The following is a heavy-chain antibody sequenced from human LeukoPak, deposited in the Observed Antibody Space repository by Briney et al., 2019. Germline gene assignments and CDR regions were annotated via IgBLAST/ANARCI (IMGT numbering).Heavy chain of an antibody. CDR1: GYSFTSYW. CDR3: ARVGTMVRGVIVHFDY. D-gene: IGHD3-10*01. J-gene: IGHJ4*02. CDR2: IYPGDSDT. V-gene: IGHV5-51*01. Sequence: HGESLQISCKGSGYSFTSYWIGWVRQMPGKGLEWMGIIYPGDSDTRYSPSFQGQVTISADKSISTAYLQWSSLKASDTAMYYCARVGTMVRGVIVHFDYWGQGTLVTVSS.